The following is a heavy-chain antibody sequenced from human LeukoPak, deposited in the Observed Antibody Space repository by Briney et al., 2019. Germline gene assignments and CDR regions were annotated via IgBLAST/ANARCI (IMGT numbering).Heavy chain of an antibody. V-gene: IGHV1-69*05. D-gene: IGHD3-22*01. CDR3: ARGYYYDSSASWFDP. J-gene: IGHJ5*02. CDR1: GGTFSSYA. Sequence: SVTVSCTASGGTFSSYAISWVRQAPGQGLEWMGGIIPIFGTANYAQKFQGRVTITTDESTSTAYMELSSLRSEDTAVYYCARGYYYDSSASWFDPWGQGTLVTVSS. CDR2: IIPIFGTA.